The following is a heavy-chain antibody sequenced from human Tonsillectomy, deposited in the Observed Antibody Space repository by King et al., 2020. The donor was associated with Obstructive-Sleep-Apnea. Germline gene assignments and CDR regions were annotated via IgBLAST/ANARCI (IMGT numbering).Heavy chain of an antibody. Sequence: VQLVESGGGLVQPGRSLRLSCTASGFTFGDYAMSWFRQAPGEGLEWVSFIRSKAYGGTTEYAASVKGRFTISRDDSKSIAYLQMNSLKTGDTAVYYCTRVWSGYPNYWGQGTLVTVSS. CDR2: IRSKAYGGTT. V-gene: IGHV3-49*03. J-gene: IGHJ4*02. D-gene: IGHD3-3*01. CDR1: GFTFGDYA. CDR3: TRVWSGYPNY.